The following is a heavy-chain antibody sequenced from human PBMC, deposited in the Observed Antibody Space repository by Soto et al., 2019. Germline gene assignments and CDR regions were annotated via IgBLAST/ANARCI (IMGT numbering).Heavy chain of an antibody. CDR3: ASRYTYSWDSYFNY. V-gene: IGHV4-4*02. CDR1: GDSISSNNW. CDR2: IYHSGTT. Sequence: QVQLQESGPGLVKPSGTLSLTCTVSGDSISSNNWWSWVRQSPGKGLEWIGEIYHSGTTYYNPSLKIRVTVSMDMSKNQFSLKLSSVTAADTAVYYCASRYTYSWDSYFNYWGQGTLVTVSS. D-gene: IGHD6-13*01. J-gene: IGHJ4*02.